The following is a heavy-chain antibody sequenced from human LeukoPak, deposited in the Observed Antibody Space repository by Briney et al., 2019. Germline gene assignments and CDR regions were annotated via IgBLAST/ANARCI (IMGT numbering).Heavy chain of an antibody. J-gene: IGHJ4*02. CDR1: GVSITSNY. D-gene: IGHD2-2*01. CDR2: VDYSGNT. CDR3: ARDGKVVVPAAPDY. V-gene: IGHV4-59*12. Sequence: NPSETLSLTCTVSGVSITSNYWGWIRQPPGKGLELIGYVDYSGNTNYSPSLKSRVTISPDTSKNQFSLRLSSVTAADTAVYYCARDGKVVVPAAPDYWGQGTLVTVSS.